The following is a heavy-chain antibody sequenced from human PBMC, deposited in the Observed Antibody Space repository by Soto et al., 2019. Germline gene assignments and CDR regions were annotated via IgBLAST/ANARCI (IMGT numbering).Heavy chain of an antibody. Sequence: ASVKVSCKASGGTFSSYAISWVRQAPGQGLEWMGGIIPIFGTANYAQKFQGRVTITADESTSTAYMELSSLRSEDAAVYYCARDNHYLSYYYGMDVWGQGTTVTVSS. V-gene: IGHV1-69*13. CDR1: GGTFSSYA. D-gene: IGHD3-10*01. CDR2: IIPIFGTA. CDR3: ARDNHYLSYYYGMDV. J-gene: IGHJ6*02.